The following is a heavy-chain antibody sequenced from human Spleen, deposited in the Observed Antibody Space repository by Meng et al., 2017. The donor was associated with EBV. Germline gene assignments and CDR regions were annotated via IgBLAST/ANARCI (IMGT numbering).Heavy chain of an antibody. CDR1: GGSFTGYY. V-gene: IGHV4-34*01. J-gene: IGHJ4*02. CDR3: ARRGGVDY. CDR2: ISRSGSP. D-gene: IGHD3-16*01. Sequence: QVPVPGLGEGALNPSETRALTCAFNGGSFTGYYWTCTRQPPGKGLGWIGEISRSGSPNYNPSLKSRVTISLDTSKNQFSLKLSSVTAADTAVFYCARRGGVDYWGQGTLVTVSS.